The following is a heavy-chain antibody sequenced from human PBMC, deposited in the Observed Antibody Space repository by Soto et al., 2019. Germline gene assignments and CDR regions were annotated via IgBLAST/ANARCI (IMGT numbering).Heavy chain of an antibody. Sequence: ASVKVCCKASGYTFTSYAMHWVRQAPGQRLEWMGWINAGNGNTKYSQKFQGRVTITRDTSASTAYMELNSLTVEDTAIYYCASLDTARIQIAGYWGQGIQVTAPQ. J-gene: IGHJ4*02. CDR2: INAGNGNT. CDR1: GYTFTSYA. D-gene: IGHD5-18*01. CDR3: ASLDTARIQIAGY. V-gene: IGHV1-3*01.